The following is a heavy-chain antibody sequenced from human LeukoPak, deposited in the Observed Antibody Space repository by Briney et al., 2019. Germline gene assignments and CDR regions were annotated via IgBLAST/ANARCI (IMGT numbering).Heavy chain of an antibody. V-gene: IGHV3-7*01. CDR3: ARDYYFDY. CDR2: IKQDGSEK. CDR1: GFTFSSYW. Sequence: PGGSLRLSCAAYGFTFSSYWMSWVRQAPGKGLEWVANIKQDGSEKYYVDSVKGRFTISRDNAKNSLYLQMNSLRAEDTAVYYCARDYYFDYWGQGTLVTVSS. J-gene: IGHJ4*02.